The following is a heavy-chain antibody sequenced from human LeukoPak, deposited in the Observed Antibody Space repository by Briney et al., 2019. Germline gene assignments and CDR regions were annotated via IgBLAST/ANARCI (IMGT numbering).Heavy chain of an antibody. CDR2: IYYSGST. CDR1: GGSISSGDYY. Sequence: SETLSLTCTVSGGSISSGDYYWSWIREPPGKGLEWIVYIYYSGSTYYNPSLKSRVTISVDTSKNQFSLKLSSVTAADTAVYYCARDLRIYSYYFDYWGQGTLVTVSS. J-gene: IGHJ4*02. V-gene: IGHV4-30-4*01. CDR3: ARDLRIYSYYFDY. D-gene: IGHD3-3*02.